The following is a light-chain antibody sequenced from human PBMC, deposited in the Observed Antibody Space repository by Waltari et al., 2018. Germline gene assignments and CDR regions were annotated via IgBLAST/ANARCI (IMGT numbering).Light chain of an antibody. CDR3: LAYDGDSLV. V-gene: IGLV3-1*01. Sequence: SCVLTQPPSVSVSPGQTAIITCSGTCLQKNFASWYQYRPGQPPMLLIYEDKTRPSTIPERFSGSGSGNTATLTISGTQHADEAEYHCLAYDGDSLVFGGGTRLTVL. CDR2: EDK. J-gene: IGLJ2*01. CDR1: CLQKNF.